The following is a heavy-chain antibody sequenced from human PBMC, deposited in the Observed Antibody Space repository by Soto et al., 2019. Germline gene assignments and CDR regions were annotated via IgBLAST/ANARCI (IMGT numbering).Heavy chain of an antibody. CDR1: GGTFSSYA. V-gene: IGHV1-69*13. CDR3: ARKGYYDSSGYYPFDY. CDR2: IIPIFGTA. D-gene: IGHD3-22*01. J-gene: IGHJ4*02. Sequence: SVKVSCKASGGTFSSYAISWVRQAPGQGLEWMGGIIPIFGTANYAQKFQGRVTITADESTSTAYMELSSLRSEDTAVYYCARKGYYDSSGYYPFDYWGQGTVVTVSS.